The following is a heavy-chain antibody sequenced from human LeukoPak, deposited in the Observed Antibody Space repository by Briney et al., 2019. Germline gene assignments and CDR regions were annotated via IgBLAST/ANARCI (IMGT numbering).Heavy chain of an antibody. J-gene: IGHJ3*01. CDR3: ARDMSTRVTPISYAIDV. CDR2: INPNGGRT. D-gene: IGHD4-23*01. Sequence: ASVKVSCKASENTFANYYMHWVRQAPGQGLEWLGLINPNGGRTSYAQNFQGRVTMTRDTSTTTVYLELSSLRSEDTAVYYCARDMSTRVTPISYAIDVWGQGTMVTVSS. CDR1: ENTFANYY. V-gene: IGHV1-46*01.